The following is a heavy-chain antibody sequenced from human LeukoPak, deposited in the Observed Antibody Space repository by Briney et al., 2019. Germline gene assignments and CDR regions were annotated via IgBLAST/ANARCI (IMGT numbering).Heavy chain of an antibody. CDR3: ARDRGPFGGGNRHGMSFDY. V-gene: IGHV3-20*04. Sequence: PGGSLRLSCAASGFTVSSNYMSWVRQAPGKGLEWVSGINWNGGSTGYADSVKGRFTISRDNAKNSLYLQMNSLRAEDTALYYCARDRGPFGGGNRHGMSFDYWGQGTLVTVSS. D-gene: IGHD4-23*01. CDR2: INWNGGST. CDR1: GFTVSSNY. J-gene: IGHJ4*02.